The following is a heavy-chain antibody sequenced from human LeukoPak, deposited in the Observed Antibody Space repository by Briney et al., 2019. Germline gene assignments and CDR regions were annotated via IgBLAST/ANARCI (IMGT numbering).Heavy chain of an antibody. J-gene: IGHJ6*02. Sequence: KPSETLSLTCAVYGGSFSGYYWSWIRQPPGKGLEWIGYIYYSGSTNYNPSLKSRVTISVDTSKNQFSLKLSSVTAADTAVYYCARDRPKHGIYYYGMDVWGQGTTVTVSS. CDR1: GGSFSGYY. CDR3: ARDRPKHGIYYYGMDV. CDR2: IYYSGST. V-gene: IGHV4-59*01.